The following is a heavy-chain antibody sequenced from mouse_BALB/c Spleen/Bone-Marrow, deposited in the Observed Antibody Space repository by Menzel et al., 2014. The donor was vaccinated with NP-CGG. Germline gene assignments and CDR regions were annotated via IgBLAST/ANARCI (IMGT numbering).Heavy chain of an antibody. CDR1: AVDFRRYR. V-gene: IGHV4-1*02. D-gene: IGHD1-1*01. J-gene: IGHJ1*01. CDR3: ARLNYYGNLFD. CDR2: SYLDSRTI. Sequence: AAEAVDFRRYRMRWVWQALGKGFEGIRESYLDSRTINETPSLKEKFIISRDNAKNMQYLQMSKVRSEDTALYYCARLNYYGNLFDWGAGTTVTVSS.